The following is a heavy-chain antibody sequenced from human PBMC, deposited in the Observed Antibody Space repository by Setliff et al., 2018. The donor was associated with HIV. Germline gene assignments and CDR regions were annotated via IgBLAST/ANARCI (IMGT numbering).Heavy chain of an antibody. CDR1: DDSLDSAPSY. CDR2: IYFSGST. CDR3: ARGRGWDIPPPPNYYFDY. Sequence: SETLSLTCSVSDDSLDSAPSYWAWIRQHPGQGPEWIGSIYFSGSTIYNPSLKSRIDISIDTSQRQFSLKLNSVTAADTAVYYCARGRGWDIPPPPNYYFDYWGQGTLVTVSS. V-gene: IGHV4-31*03. D-gene: IGHD1-26*01. J-gene: IGHJ4*02.